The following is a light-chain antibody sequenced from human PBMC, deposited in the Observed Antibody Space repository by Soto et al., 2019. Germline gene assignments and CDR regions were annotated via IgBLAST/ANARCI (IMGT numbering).Light chain of an antibody. Sequence: QSALTQPASVSGSPGQSITISCTGTSSDVGGYNYVSWYQHHPGKAPQLLIHEVSNRPSGVSNRFSCSKSGNTSSLTISGLLAEDEADYYCSSYTSVSTRIFGTGTKVTVL. J-gene: IGLJ1*01. CDR2: EVS. V-gene: IGLV2-14*01. CDR3: SSYTSVSTRI. CDR1: SSDVGGYNY.